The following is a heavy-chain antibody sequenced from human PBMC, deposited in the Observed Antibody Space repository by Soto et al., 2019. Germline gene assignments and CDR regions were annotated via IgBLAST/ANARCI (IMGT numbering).Heavy chain of an antibody. CDR1: GFTFSSYS. CDR2: ISSSSSTI. J-gene: IGHJ4*02. D-gene: IGHD2-2*01. V-gene: IGHV3-48*01. CDR3: ARDFEGAARRSLNCSSTSCYYLDY. Sequence: GGSLRLSCAASGFTFSSYSMNWVRQAPGKGLEWVSYISSSSSTIYYADSVKGRFTISRDNAKNSLYLQMNSLRAEDTAVYYCARDFEGAARRSLNCSSTSCYYLDYWGQGTLVTVSS.